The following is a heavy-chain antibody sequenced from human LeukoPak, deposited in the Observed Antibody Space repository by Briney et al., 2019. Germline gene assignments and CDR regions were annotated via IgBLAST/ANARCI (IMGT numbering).Heavy chain of an antibody. V-gene: IGHV4-38-2*01. CDR3: ARHRLFDSSGYYYDFDY. CDR2: MYHSGST. D-gene: IGHD3-22*01. J-gene: IGHJ4*02. CDR1: GYSINSGYF. Sequence: SETLSLTCAVSGYSINSGYFWGRIRQPPGKGLEYIGSMYHSGSTYHNPSLKSRVTISVDTSKNQFSLKLTSVTAADTAVYYCARHRLFDSSGYYYDFDYWGQGTLVTVSS.